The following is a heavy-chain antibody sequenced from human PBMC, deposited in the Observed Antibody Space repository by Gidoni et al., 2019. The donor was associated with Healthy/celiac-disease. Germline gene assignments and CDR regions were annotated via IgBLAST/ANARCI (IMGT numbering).Heavy chain of an antibody. J-gene: IGHJ3*02. D-gene: IGHD6-19*01. CDR2: ISYSGST. CDR1: GGSISSRSYY. CDR3: ARHHGTKWLVTGDAFDI. V-gene: IGHV4-39*01. Sequence: QLQLQESGPGLVQPSETLSLTCTFSGGSISSRSYYWGWIRPPPGKGLEWIGSISYSGSTYDNPSSKSRVTISVETSKNQFSLKLSSVTAADTAVDYCARHHGTKWLVTGDAFDIWGQGKMVTVSS.